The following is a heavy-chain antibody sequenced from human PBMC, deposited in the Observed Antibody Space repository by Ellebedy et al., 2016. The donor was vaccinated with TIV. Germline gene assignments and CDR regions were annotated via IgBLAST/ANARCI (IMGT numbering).Heavy chain of an antibody. D-gene: IGHD6-19*01. J-gene: IGHJ4*02. CDR2: ISASSAGI. CDR1: GFSFSGYS. CDR3: ARDYEQWLGSFDN. Sequence: GESLKISXVGSGFSFSGYSMDWIRQAPGKGLEWVSHISASSAGIYYADSVKGRFTISRDNAKNSVYLQMNSLRAEDTAVYYCARDYEQWLGSFDNWGQGTLVSVSS. V-gene: IGHV3-48*01.